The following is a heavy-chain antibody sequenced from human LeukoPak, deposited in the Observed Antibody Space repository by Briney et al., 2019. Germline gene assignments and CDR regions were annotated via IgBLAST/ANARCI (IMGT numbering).Heavy chain of an antibody. CDR2: IYTSGST. CDR1: GGSISSGSYY. J-gene: IGHJ4*02. Sequence: SQTLSLTCTVSGGSISSGSYYWSWIRQPAGKGLEWIGRIYTSGSTNYNPSLKSRVSVSVDTSKNQFSLKLNSVTAADTAVYYCARVTSGGYLDSWGQGTLVTVSS. CDR3: ARVTSGGYLDS. V-gene: IGHV4-61*02. D-gene: IGHD3-22*01.